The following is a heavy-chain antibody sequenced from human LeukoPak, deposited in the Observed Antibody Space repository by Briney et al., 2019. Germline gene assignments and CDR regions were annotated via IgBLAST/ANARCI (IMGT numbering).Heavy chain of an antibody. V-gene: IGHV3-53*01. CDR3: ARVSGSYYFDY. Sequence: GGSLRLSCAASGFTVSSNYMSWVRQAPGKGLEWVSVIYSGGSTYYADSVKGRFTISRDNSKNTLYLQMNSLRAEDTAVYYCARVSGSYYFDYWGHGTLVTVSS. D-gene: IGHD1-26*01. J-gene: IGHJ4*01. CDR1: GFTVSSNY. CDR2: IYSGGST.